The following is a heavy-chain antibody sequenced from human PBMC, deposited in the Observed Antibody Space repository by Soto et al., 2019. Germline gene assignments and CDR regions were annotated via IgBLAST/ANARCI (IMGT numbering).Heavy chain of an antibody. J-gene: IGHJ4*02. D-gene: IGHD2-2*01. CDR1: GFTCSNAC. CDR2: IKTITDGGTT. V-gene: IGHV3-15*05. Sequence: EAQLVESGGGLVQPGGSLRLSCVASGFTCSNACMTWVRQAPGTGLEWVGRIKTITDGGTTDYAALVNGRITIPRDDSRNTLFLEIDSLKTEDTSTYFCTSTNQSTARRVSLFDYFGQGTLVAVSS. CDR3: TSTNQSTARRVSLFDY.